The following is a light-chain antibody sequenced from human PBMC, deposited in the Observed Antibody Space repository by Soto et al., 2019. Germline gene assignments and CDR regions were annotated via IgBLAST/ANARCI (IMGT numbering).Light chain of an antibody. V-gene: IGKV1-39*01. Sequence: DIQMTQSPSSLSASVGDRVTITCRAGQSISSYLNWYQQKPGKAPKLLIYAASSLQSGVPSRFSGSGSGTDFTLTINFLQPDDFATYYCQQGYSTPRTFGQGTKVEI. CDR3: QQGYSTPRT. CDR2: AAS. CDR1: QSISSY. J-gene: IGKJ1*01.